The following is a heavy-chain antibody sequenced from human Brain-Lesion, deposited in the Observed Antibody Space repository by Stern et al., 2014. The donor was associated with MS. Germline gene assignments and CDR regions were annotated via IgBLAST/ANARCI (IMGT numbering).Heavy chain of an antibody. CDR1: GGSINSGGYY. V-gene: IGHV4-31*03. D-gene: IGHD3-22*01. J-gene: IGHJ4*02. Sequence: VQLLESGPGLVKPSQTLPLTCTVSGGSINSGGYYWSWIRQYPGKGLEWIGYLHYTGSAYYDPSLKSRLSMSIDTSKNQFSLNLNSVTAADTAVYYCARGARYSDSSGYYFYFDYWGQGTLVTVSS. CDR3: ARGARYSDSSGYYFYFDY. CDR2: LHYTGSA.